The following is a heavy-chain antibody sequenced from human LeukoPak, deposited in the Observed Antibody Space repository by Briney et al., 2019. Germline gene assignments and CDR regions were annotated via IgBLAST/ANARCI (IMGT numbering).Heavy chain of an antibody. J-gene: IGHJ4*02. CDR1: RFIFSSYG. CDR3: AKVGYYDSSGFQFYYFDH. D-gene: IGHD3-22*01. V-gene: IGHV3-23*01. CDR2: ISGSGGRT. Sequence: GGSLRLSCAASRFIFSSYGMSWVRQAPGKGLEWVSAISGSGGRTYYADSVKGRFTISRDNSKNTLYLQLNTLRAEDTAVYYCAKVGYYDSSGFQFYYFDHWGQGTLVTVSS.